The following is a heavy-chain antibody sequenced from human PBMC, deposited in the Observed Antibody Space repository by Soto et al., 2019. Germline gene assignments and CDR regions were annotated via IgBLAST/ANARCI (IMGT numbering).Heavy chain of an antibody. CDR1: GGSISTYY. Sequence: QVQLQESGPGLVKPSETLSLTCTVSGGSISTYYWSWIRQPPVKGLEWIGYIFYTGNTNYNPSLNRRVTISVDTSKNQFVLNLSSVTAADTAVYYCARVKGSSGWIDSWGQGTLVTVSS. CDR2: IFYTGNT. J-gene: IGHJ4*02. D-gene: IGHD6-19*01. V-gene: IGHV4-59*01. CDR3: ARVKGSSGWIDS.